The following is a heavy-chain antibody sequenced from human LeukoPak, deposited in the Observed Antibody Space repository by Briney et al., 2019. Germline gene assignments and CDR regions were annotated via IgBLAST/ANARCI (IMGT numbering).Heavy chain of an antibody. CDR3: ARGEYYSDTSSYFDY. CDR2: ISYDGSNK. D-gene: IGHD3-22*01. J-gene: IGHJ4*02. CDR1: GFTSSSYG. Sequence: GGSLRLSCAASGFTSSSYGMNSVRQAPGKGLEWVAVISYDGSNKYYADSVKGRFTISRDNSKNTLFVQMSSLRAEDTAVYYCARGEYYSDTSSYFDYWGQGTLVTVSS. V-gene: IGHV3-30*03.